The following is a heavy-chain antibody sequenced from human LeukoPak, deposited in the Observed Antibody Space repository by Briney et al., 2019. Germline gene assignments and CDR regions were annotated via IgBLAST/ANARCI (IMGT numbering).Heavy chain of an antibody. CDR3: ARLLAARPEDDH. J-gene: IGHJ4*02. D-gene: IGHD6-6*01. Sequence: PSETLSLTCAVYGGSFSGYSWNWIRQPPVKGLEWIGEINHSGGTNYNPSLKSRVTISVDTSKNQFSLKLSSVTAADTAVYYCARLLAARPEDDHWGQGTLVTVSS. CDR2: INHSGGT. CDR1: GGSFSGYS. V-gene: IGHV4-34*01.